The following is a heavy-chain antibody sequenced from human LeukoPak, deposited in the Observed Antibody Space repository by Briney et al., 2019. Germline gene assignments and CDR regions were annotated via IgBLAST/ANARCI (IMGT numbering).Heavy chain of an antibody. V-gene: IGHV3-7*01. CDR3: ARPPDYYDSSGYDY. CDR2: IKQDGSEK. CDR1: GFTFSSYW. D-gene: IGHD3-22*01. J-gene: IGHJ4*02. Sequence: GGSLRLSCAASGFTFSSYWMSWVRQAPGKGLEWVANIKQDGSEKYYVDSVKGRFTISRDNAKNSLYLQMNSLRAEDTAVYYCARPPDYYDSSGYDYWGQGTLVTVSS.